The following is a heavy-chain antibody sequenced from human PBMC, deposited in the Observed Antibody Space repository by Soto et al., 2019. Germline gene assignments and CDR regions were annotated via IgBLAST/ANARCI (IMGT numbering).Heavy chain of an antibody. CDR3: AGLAYDYGDYSYYYYHMEV. D-gene: IGHD4-17*01. J-gene: IGHJ6*03. CDR2: IYYSGST. Sequence: QLQLQESGPGLVKPSETLSLTCTVSGGSISSSSYYWGWIRQPPGKGLEWIGSIYYSGSTYYNPSLKSRVARSVDTSKNQFSLKLGSVTAADTAVYYCAGLAYDYGDYSYYYYHMEVWGKGTTVTVSS. CDR1: GGSISSSSYY. V-gene: IGHV4-39*01.